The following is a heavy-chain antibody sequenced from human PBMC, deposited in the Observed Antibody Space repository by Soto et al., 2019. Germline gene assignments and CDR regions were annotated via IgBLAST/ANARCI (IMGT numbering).Heavy chain of an antibody. V-gene: IGHV3-74*01. CDR2: IKGDGSIT. CDR1: EFTFSNYW. J-gene: IGHJ6*02. CDR3: ARGVPGHYATDV. Sequence: GGSLRLSCAASEFTFSNYWMHWVRQAPGKGLVWVSRIKGDGSITNYADSVKGRFTISRDNAKNTLFLQMDSVTADDTAVYYCARGVPGHYATDVWGQGTTVNVSS.